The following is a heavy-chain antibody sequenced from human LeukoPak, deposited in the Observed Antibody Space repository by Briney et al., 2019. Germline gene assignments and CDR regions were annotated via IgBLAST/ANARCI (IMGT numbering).Heavy chain of an antibody. D-gene: IGHD3-22*01. V-gene: IGHV7-4-1*02. CDR3: ARDHVKLGSGFHPFDAFDI. J-gene: IGHJ3*02. CDR1: GYTFTSYA. CDR2: INTNTGNP. Sequence: ASVKVSCKASGYTFTSYAMNWVRQAPGQGLEWMGWINTNTGNPTYAQGFTGRFVFSLDTSVTTSSLRISSLKAEDTAVYYCARDHVKLGSGFHPFDAFDIWGQGTLVTVSS.